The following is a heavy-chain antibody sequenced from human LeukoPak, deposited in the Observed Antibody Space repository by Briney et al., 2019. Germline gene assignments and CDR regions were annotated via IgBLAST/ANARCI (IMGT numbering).Heavy chain of an antibody. V-gene: IGHV3-23*01. Sequence: PGGSLRLSCAASGFTFSNYAMNWVRQAPGEGLEWVSAISVSGGTTYSADSVKGRFTISRDNSKNTLYLQMNSLRAEDTAVYYCAKVGAHSSSWYYDYWGQGTLVTVSS. CDR1: GFTFSNYA. CDR3: AKVGAHSSSWYYDY. D-gene: IGHD6-13*01. J-gene: IGHJ4*02. CDR2: ISVSGGTT.